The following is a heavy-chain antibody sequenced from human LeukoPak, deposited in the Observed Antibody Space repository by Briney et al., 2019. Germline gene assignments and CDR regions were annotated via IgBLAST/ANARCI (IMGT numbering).Heavy chain of an antibody. D-gene: IGHD6-19*01. Sequence: ASVKVSCKASGYTFTGYYMHWVRQAPGQGLEWMGWINPNSGGTNYAQKFQGRVTMTRDTSISTAYMELSRLRSDDTAVYYCARLEYSSGWWFDPWGQGTLVTVSS. CDR1: GYTFTGYY. CDR3: ARLEYSSGWWFDP. J-gene: IGHJ5*02. V-gene: IGHV1-2*02. CDR2: INPNSGGT.